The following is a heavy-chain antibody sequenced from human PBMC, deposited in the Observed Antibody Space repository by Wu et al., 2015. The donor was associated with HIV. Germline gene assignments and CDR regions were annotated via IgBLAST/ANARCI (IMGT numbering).Heavy chain of an antibody. Sequence: QVQLVQSGAEVRKPGASVKVSCKVSGYTFTDYYMHWVRQAPGQGLEWMGWMSPDSGGTSFAQKFQGRVTMTRDTSISTAYMELSRLTSDDTAVYFCATGRLGYCSSTGCYTEDYWGQGTLVTVSS. CDR2: MSPDSGGT. V-gene: IGHV1-2*02. J-gene: IGHJ4*02. CDR3: ATGRLGYCSSTGCYTEDY. CDR1: GYTFTDYY. D-gene: IGHD2-2*02.